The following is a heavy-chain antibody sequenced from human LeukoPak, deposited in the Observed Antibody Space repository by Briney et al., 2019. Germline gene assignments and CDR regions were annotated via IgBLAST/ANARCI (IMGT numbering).Heavy chain of an antibody. V-gene: IGHV3-30*02. CDR3: GKDHLFMVRGVSLIGY. Sequence: PGGSLRLSCAASGFTFSGSGMHWVRQAPGKGLEWVAFIRYDGSNIYYADSVKGRFTISRDSSKNTLYLQMNSLRPEDTAMYYCGKDHLFMVRGVSLIGYWGQGTLVTVSS. CDR2: IRYDGSNI. D-gene: IGHD3-10*01. J-gene: IGHJ4*02. CDR1: GFTFSGSG.